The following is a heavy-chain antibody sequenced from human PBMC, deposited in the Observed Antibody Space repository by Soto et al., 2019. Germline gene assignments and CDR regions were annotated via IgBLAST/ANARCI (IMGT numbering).Heavy chain of an antibody. CDR3: AKGHGDWGGNFLNS. CDR2: ISGSGGRI. Sequence: EVQLLESGGGLVQPGGSLRLYCAASRVTFSSFAMSWVRQAPGKGLEWVSSISGSGGRIDYADSVKGRFTIARDNSKNTLFLQMNSLRAEDTAVYSCAKGHGDWGGNFLNSWGQGTLVTVSS. J-gene: IGHJ4*02. CDR1: RVTFSSFA. D-gene: IGHD4-17*01. V-gene: IGHV3-23*01.